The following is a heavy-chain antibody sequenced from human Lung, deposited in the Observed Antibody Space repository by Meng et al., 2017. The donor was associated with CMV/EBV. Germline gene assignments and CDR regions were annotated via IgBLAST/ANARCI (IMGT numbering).Heavy chain of an antibody. V-gene: IGHV3-9*01. CDR1: GFTFDDYA. Sequence: SXKISXAASGFTFDDYAMHWVRQAPGKGLEWVSGISWNSGSIGYADSVKGRFTISRDNAKNSLYLQMNSLRAEDTALYYCAKDKGPSGSYYHSTGFASWGQGXLVTVSS. CDR2: ISWNSGSI. CDR3: AKDKGPSGSYYHSTGFAS. J-gene: IGHJ4*02. D-gene: IGHD3-10*01.